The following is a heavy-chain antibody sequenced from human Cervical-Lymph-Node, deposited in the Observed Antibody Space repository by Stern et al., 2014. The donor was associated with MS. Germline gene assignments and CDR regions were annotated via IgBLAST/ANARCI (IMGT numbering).Heavy chain of an antibody. Sequence: VQLFDSGPGLVKPSQTLSLTCTVSGGSISSGSYYWSWMRQPAGQGLEWIGRIYPRGTPNYTPPLKSRVTISVATSKTQFSLKLSSGPAADTAVYYCARGPIYDHAENWFDPWGQGTLVTVSS. CDR3: ARGPIYDHAENWFDP. CDR2: IYPRGTP. D-gene: IGHD3-16*01. J-gene: IGHJ5*02. CDR1: GGSISSGSYY. V-gene: IGHV4-61*02.